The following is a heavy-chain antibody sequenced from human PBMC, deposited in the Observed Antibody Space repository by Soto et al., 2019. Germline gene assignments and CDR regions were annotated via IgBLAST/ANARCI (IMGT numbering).Heavy chain of an antibody. CDR2: ISSSSSTI. Sequence: EVQLVESGGGFVQPGASLRLSCAAAGFTFSSYSMNWVRQAPGKGLEWVSYISSSSSTIYYADSVKGRFTISRDNAKNSLYLQMNSLRAEDTAVYYCARDRPYYYDSRPPPDYWGQGTLVTVSS. CDR1: GFTFSSYS. V-gene: IGHV3-48*01. J-gene: IGHJ4*02. CDR3: ARDRPYYYDSRPPPDY. D-gene: IGHD3-22*01.